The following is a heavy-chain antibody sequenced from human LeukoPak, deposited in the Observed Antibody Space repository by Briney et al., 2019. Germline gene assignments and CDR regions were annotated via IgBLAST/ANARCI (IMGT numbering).Heavy chain of an antibody. Sequence: QPGGSLRLSCAASGFTFSSYSMNWVRQAPGKGLEWVSYISSSSSTIYYADSVKGRFTISRDNAKNSLYLQMNSLRAEDTAVYYCARDRSEKREVVPGSNWGQGTLVTVSS. CDR1: GFTFSSYS. V-gene: IGHV3-48*01. CDR2: ISSSSSTI. CDR3: ARDRSEKREVVPGSN. J-gene: IGHJ4*02. D-gene: IGHD2-2*01.